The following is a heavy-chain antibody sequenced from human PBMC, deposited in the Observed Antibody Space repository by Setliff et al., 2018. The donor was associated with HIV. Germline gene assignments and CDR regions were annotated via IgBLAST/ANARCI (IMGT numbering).Heavy chain of an antibody. CDR1: GDSISRSSYY. J-gene: IGHJ4*02. CDR2: IYYTGST. Sequence: SETLSLTCTVSGDSISRSSYYWGWIRQRPGKGLEWIGYIYYTGSTYYNPSLKSRVTISVDTSKNQFSLKLSSVTAADTAVYYCARHLLEDDYWGQGTLVTVSS. D-gene: IGHD3-3*01. V-gene: IGHV4-39*01. CDR3: ARHLLEDDY.